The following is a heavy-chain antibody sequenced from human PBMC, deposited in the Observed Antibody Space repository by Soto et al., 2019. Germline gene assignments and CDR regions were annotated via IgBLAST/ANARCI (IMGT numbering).Heavy chain of an antibody. V-gene: IGHV4-34*01. CDR1: GGSFSGYY. CDR3: ARVAARGVDY. D-gene: IGHD6-6*01. Sequence: SETLSLTCAVYGGSFSGYYWSCIRQPPGKGLEWIGEINHSGSTNYNPSLKSRVTISVDTSKNQFSLKLSSVTAADTAVYYCARVAARGVDYWGQGTMVTVSS. CDR2: INHSGST. J-gene: IGHJ4*02.